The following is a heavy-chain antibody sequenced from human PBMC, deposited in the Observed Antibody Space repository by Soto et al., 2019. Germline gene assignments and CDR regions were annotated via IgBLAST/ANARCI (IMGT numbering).Heavy chain of an antibody. V-gene: IGHV4-61*01. D-gene: IGHD1-26*01. CDR2: IYYSGST. Sequence: PSETLSLTCTVSGGSVSSGSYYWSWIRQPPGKGLEWIGYIYYSGSTNYNPSLKSRVTISVDTSKNQFSLKLSSVTAADTAVYYCARARRVGATFEYYYYGMDVWGQGTTVTVS. J-gene: IGHJ6*02. CDR1: GGSVSSGSYY. CDR3: ARARRVGATFEYYYYGMDV.